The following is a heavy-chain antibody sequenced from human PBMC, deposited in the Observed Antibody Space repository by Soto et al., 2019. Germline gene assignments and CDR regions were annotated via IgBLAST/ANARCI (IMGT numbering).Heavy chain of an antibody. CDR2: IFPGGTT. Sequence: SETLSLTCAVSGGSLTSGTYSWNWIRQPPGKGLEWIGYIFPGGTTYYNPSLKSRVSISIDVSKNQFSLNLRSLTAADTAVYYCATGRKFAPWVQGTLVTVSS. J-gene: IGHJ5*02. D-gene: IGHD2-21*01. CDR1: GGSLTSGTYS. V-gene: IGHV4-30-2*01. CDR3: ATGRKFAP.